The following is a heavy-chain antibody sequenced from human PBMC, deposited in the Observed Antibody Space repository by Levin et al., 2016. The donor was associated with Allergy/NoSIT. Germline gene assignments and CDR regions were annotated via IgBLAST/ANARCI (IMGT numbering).Heavy chain of an antibody. Sequence: GESLKISCAASGFTVSSNFMSWVRQAPGKGLEWVSVLYSGGSTFYADSVKGRFSISRDNSRNTVYLQVNSLRAEDTAVYYCARGPRYCSGGSCYERGFDYWGQGTLVTVSS. J-gene: IGHJ4*02. CDR1: GFTVSSNF. V-gene: IGHV3-53*01. CDR2: LYSGGST. CDR3: ARGPRYCSGGSCYERGFDY. D-gene: IGHD2-15*01.